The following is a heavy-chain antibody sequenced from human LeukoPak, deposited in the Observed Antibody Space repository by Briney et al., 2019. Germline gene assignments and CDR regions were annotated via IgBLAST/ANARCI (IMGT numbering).Heavy chain of an antibody. J-gene: IGHJ5*02. Sequence: GGSLRLSCAASGFTFSDYYMSWIRQAPGKGLEWVSYISSSGSTIYYADSVKGRFTISRDNAKNSLHLQMNSLRAEDTAVYYCARDQGIAAAGTNWFDPWGQGTLVTVSS. CDR3: ARDQGIAAAGTNWFDP. D-gene: IGHD6-13*01. CDR2: ISSSGSTI. CDR1: GFTFSDYY. V-gene: IGHV3-11*01.